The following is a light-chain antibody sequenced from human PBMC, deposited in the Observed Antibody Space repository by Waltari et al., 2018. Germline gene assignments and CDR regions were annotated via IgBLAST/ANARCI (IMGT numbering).Light chain of an antibody. J-gene: IGKJ1*01. CDR1: QSVSRS. CDR3: QHYVRLPAT. V-gene: IGKV3-20*01. Sequence: EIVLTQSPDTLSLSPGERATLSCRASQSVSRSLAWYQQKPGQAPRLLIYGASNRAAGIPDRFSGSGSGTDFSLTISRLEPEDFAVYYCQHYVRLPATFGQGTKVEIK. CDR2: GAS.